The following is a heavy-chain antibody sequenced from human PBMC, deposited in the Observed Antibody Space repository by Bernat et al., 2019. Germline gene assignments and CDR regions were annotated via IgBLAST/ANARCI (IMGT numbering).Heavy chain of an antibody. D-gene: IGHD3-3*01. Sequence: EVQLVESGGGLGQPGGSLRLSCAASGFTFISYAMSWVRQAPGRGLEWVSSIGGSGARTYYADSVKGRFTISRDNSKNTLYLEMNSLRAEDTAVYYCAKDSDFWSGYYAGYWGQGTLVTVSS. CDR1: GFTFISYA. CDR2: IGGSGART. V-gene: IGHV3-23*04. J-gene: IGHJ4*02. CDR3: AKDSDFWSGYYAGY.